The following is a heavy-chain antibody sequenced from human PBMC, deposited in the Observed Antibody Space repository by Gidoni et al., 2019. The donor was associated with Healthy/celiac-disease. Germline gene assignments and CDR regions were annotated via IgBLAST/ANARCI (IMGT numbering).Heavy chain of an antibody. CDR3: ARDHPDYGDYDVYYYFDY. J-gene: IGHJ4*02. CDR1: GYTFPSYG. V-gene: IGHV1-18*01. Sequence: QVQLVQSGAEVKKPGASVKVSCKASGYTFPSYGISWVRQAPGQGLEWMGWISAYNGNTNYAQKLQGRVTMTTDTSTSTAYMELRSLRSDDTAVYYCARDHPDYGDYDVYYYFDYWGQGTLVTVSS. D-gene: IGHD4-17*01. CDR2: ISAYNGNT.